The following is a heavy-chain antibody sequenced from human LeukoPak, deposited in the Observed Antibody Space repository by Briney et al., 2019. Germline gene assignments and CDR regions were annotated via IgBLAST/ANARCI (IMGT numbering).Heavy chain of an antibody. CDR2: IRSKAYGGTT. V-gene: IGHV3-49*03. Sequence: PGRSLRLSCTASGFTFGDYAMSWFRQAPGKGLEWVGFIRSKAYGGTTEYAASVKGGFTISRDDSKSIAYLQMNSLKTEDTAVYYCTRGTWDYGPGHQDGWGQGTLVTVSS. D-gene: IGHD4-17*01. J-gene: IGHJ4*02. CDR3: TRGTWDYGPGHQDG. CDR1: GFTFGDYA.